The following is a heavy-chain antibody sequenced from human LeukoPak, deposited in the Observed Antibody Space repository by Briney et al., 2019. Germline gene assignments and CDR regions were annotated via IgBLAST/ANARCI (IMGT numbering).Heavy chain of an antibody. J-gene: IGHJ6*03. Sequence: ASVKVSCKASGYTFTSYDINWVRQVTGQGLEWMGWMNPDNGNTGYVQKFQGRVTMTRDTSIGTAYMELSSLRSEDTAVYYCARGRVVGGVVILYYYYYYMDVWGKGTTVTVSS. CDR2: MNPDNGNT. CDR1: GYTFTSYD. CDR3: ARGRVVGGVVILYYYYYYMDV. V-gene: IGHV1-8*01. D-gene: IGHD3-3*01.